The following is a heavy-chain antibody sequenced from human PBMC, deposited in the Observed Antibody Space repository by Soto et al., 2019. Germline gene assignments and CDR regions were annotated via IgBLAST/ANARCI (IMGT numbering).Heavy chain of an antibody. CDR3: ARGIYLKYGLYV. V-gene: IGHV3-74*01. CDR2: INTDGSTT. J-gene: IGHJ6*02. D-gene: IGHD3-16*02. CDR1: ELTFNNYW. Sequence: EVQLVESGGGLVQPGGSLRLSCAASELTFNNYWMHWVRQVPGKGLEWVSRINTDGSTTNYADSVMGRFTISRDNADNTVYLQMNSRRAEDTAVYYCARGIYLKYGLYVWGQGATVTVSS.